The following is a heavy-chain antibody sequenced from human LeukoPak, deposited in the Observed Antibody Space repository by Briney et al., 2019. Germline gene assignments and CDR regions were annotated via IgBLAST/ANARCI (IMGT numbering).Heavy chain of an antibody. Sequence: GGSLRLSCAASGFTFSSYGMHWVRQAPGKGLEWVAFIRYDGSNKYYADSVKGRFTISRDNSKNTLYLQMNSLRAEDTAVYYCARASDYDFWSGYYPFDYWGQGTLVTVSS. CDR2: IRYDGSNK. D-gene: IGHD3-3*01. J-gene: IGHJ4*02. V-gene: IGHV3-30*02. CDR3: ARASDYDFWSGYYPFDY. CDR1: GFTFSSYG.